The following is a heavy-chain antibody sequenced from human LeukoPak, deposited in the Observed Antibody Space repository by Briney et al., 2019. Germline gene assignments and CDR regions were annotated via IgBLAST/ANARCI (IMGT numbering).Heavy chain of an antibody. CDR3: ARVTGYSPSMDV. Sequence: YPQKFQGRVTMTRDTSISTAYMELSRLRSDDTAVYYCARVTGYSPSMDVWGEGTTVTVSS. J-gene: IGHJ6*03. V-gene: IGHV1-2*02. D-gene: IGHD1-26*01.